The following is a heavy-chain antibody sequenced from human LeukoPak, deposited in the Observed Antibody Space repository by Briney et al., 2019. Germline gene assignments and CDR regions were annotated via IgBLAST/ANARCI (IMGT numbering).Heavy chain of an antibody. CDR1: GFTFGSYE. V-gene: IGHV3-48*03. Sequence: GGSLRLSCAASGFTFGSYEMNWVCQAPGKGLEWVSYIGTIISTTYYADSVKGRFTVSRDDAKNTLYLQMNSLRAEDTAVYYCARDGEPLGMDVWGQGTTVTVSS. J-gene: IGHJ6*02. CDR2: IGTIISTT. CDR3: ARDGEPLGMDV.